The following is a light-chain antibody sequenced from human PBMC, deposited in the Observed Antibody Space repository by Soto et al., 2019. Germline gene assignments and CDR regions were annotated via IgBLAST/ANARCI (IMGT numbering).Light chain of an antibody. CDR1: QDVSND. J-gene: IGKJ4*01. Sequence: DIQMTQSPPSLSASVGDRVTITCRTSQDVSNDLGWFQQKPGKAPKRLIFGASNLESGVPSRFSGTGSGTEFILTISSLEPEDFAVYYCQQRSDWPTFGGGTKVEIK. CDR3: QQRSDWPT. CDR2: GAS. V-gene: IGKV1-17*01.